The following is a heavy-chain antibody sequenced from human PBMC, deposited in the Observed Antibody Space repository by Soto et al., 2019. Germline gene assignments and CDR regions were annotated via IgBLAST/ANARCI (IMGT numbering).Heavy chain of an antibody. CDR3: ARAGDRSGWYVDY. CDR1: GYTFTSYA. J-gene: IGHJ4*02. V-gene: IGHV1-3*01. D-gene: IGHD6-19*01. Sequence: ASVKVSCKASGYTFTSYAMHWVRQAPGQRLEWMGWINAGNGNTKYSQKFQGRVTITRDTSASTAYMELSSLRSEDTAVYYCARAGDRSGWYVDYWGQGTLVTVSS. CDR2: INAGNGNT.